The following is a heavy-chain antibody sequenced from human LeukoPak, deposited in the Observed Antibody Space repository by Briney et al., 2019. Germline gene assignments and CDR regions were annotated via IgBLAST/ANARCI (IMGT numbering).Heavy chain of an antibody. V-gene: IGHV3-30*18. Sequence: LSLTCAVYGGSFSGYYWSWIRQPPGKGLEWVAVISYEGSHKYYADSVKGRFTISRDNSKNTLYLQMNSLRAEDTAVYYCAKDEGCSGGTCYSAFDHWGQGTLVTVSS. CDR1: GGSFSGYY. CDR2: ISYEGSHK. CDR3: AKDEGCSGGTCYSAFDH. J-gene: IGHJ4*02. D-gene: IGHD2-15*01.